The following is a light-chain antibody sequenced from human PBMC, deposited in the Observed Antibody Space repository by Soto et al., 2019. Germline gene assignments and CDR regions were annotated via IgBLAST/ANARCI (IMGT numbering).Light chain of an antibody. Sequence: QSVLTQPASVSGSPGQSITIFCTGVGSDVGGRNLVSWYLHRPGEGPQLLVFEGDKRPSGVPDRFSGSKSGTSASLAINGLQAEDEAHYYCQSYDNSLSGSWVFGGGTKLTVL. J-gene: IGLJ3*02. CDR2: EGD. V-gene: IGLV2-14*02. CDR1: GSDVGGRNL. CDR3: QSYDNSLSGSWV.